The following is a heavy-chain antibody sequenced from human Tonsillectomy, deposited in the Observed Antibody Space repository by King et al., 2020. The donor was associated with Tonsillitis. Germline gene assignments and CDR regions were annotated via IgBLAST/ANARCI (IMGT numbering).Heavy chain of an antibody. J-gene: IGHJ4*02. CDR1: GFTFSTYW. CDR3: ASTTVATTHFDY. CDR2: IKQDGSEK. Sequence: QLVQSGGGLVQPGGSLRLSCAASGFTFSTYWMSWVRQAPGKGLEWVANIKQDGSEKYYVDSVKGRITISRDNAKNSLYLQMNSLRAEDTAVYYCASTTVATTHFDYWGQGTLVTVSS. V-gene: IGHV3-7*03. D-gene: IGHD5-12*01.